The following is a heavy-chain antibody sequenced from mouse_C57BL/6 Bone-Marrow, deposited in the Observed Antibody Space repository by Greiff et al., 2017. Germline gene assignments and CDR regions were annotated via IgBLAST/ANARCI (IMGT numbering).Heavy chain of an antibody. CDR1: GYTFTSYW. CDR3: AREEPYYGRGMDY. D-gene: IGHD1-1*01. CDR2: IYPGSGST. J-gene: IGHJ4*01. V-gene: IGHV1-55*01. Sequence: VQLQQSGAELVKPGASVKMSCKASGYTFTSYWITWVKQRPGQGLEWIGDIYPGSGSTNYNEKFKSKATLTVDTSSSTAYMQLSSLTSEDSAVYYCAREEPYYGRGMDYWGQGTSVTVSS.